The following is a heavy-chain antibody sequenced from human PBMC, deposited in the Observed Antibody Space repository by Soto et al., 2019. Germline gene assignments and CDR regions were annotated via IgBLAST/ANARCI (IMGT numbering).Heavy chain of an antibody. CDR3: ARGDATKIVVTTYYGMDV. CDR2: IIPVFGTA. V-gene: IGHV1-69*12. CDR1: GGTLSNYG. Sequence: QVQLVQSGAEVKKPGSSVKVSCKASGGTLSNYGISWVRQAPGQGLEWMGGIIPVFGTANYAQKFQGRVTITADESTTTVYMDLSSLRSDDTAVSYCARGDATKIVVTTYYGMDVWGQGTTVTVSS. D-gene: IGHD4-17*01. J-gene: IGHJ6*02.